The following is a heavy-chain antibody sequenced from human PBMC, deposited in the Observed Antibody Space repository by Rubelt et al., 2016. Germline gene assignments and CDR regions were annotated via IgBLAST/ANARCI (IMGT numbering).Heavy chain of an antibody. D-gene: IGHD5-12*01. CDR3: ARGGYTGDYLHSFDC. Sequence: QVQLQESGPGLVKPSETLSLTCSVSGGSISTSYWSWIRQPPGKGLEWIGYVYYSGTTNYNASLKSRVTISLDPPKNKFSARVSSVTSADTALCYCARGGYTGDYLHSFDCWGQGTLVTVSS. J-gene: IGHJ4*02. CDR2: VYYSGTT. CDR1: GGSISTSY. V-gene: IGHV4-59*12.